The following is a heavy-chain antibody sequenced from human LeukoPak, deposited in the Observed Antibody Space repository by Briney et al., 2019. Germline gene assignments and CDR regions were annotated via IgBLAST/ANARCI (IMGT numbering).Heavy chain of an antibody. V-gene: IGHV4-61*05. J-gene: IGHJ3*02. CDR1: GGSISSSSYY. D-gene: IGHD3-3*01. CDR3: ARRITIFGVVTHDAFDI. Sequence: SETLSLTCTVSGGSISSSSYYWGWIRQPPGKGLEWIGYIYYSGSTNHNPSLKSRVTISVDTSKNQFSLKLSSVTAADTAVYYCARRITIFGVVTHDAFDIWGQGTMVTVSS. CDR2: IYYSGST.